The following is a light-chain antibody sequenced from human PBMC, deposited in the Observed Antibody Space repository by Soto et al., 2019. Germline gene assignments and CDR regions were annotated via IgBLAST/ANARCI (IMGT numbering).Light chain of an antibody. Sequence: IVFAQSPGTRSLFPGERATLSCTASQSVRSSYLAWYQQKPGQAPRLLIYGASSRATGIPDRVSGSGSGTDFTLTISRLEAADFAVDYYHPYGGTPRPFGQGTKV. CDR3: HPYGGTPRP. J-gene: IGKJ1*01. V-gene: IGKV3-20*01. CDR1: QSVRSSY. CDR2: GAS.